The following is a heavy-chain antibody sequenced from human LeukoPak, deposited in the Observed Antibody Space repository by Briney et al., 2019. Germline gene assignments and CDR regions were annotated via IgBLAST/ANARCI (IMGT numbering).Heavy chain of an antibody. D-gene: IGHD3-9*01. V-gene: IGHV4-59*08. CDR3: ASGADFDWLLFRPGAFDI. CDR1: GGSISSYY. Sequence: SETLSLTCTVSGGSISSYYWSWIRQPPGKGLEWIGYIYYSGSTNYNPSLKSRVTISVDTSKNQFSLKLSSVTAADTAVYYCASGADFDWLLFRPGAFDIWAKGQWSPSLQ. J-gene: IGHJ3*02. CDR2: IYYSGST.